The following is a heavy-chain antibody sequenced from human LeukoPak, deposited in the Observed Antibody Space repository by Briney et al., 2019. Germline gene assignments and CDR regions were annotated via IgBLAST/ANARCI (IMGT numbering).Heavy chain of an antibody. CDR3: ARDLAAGVGDY. Sequence: GASVKVSCKASGGTFSSYAISWVRQAPGQGLEWMGRIIPILGIANYAQKFQGRVTITADKSTSTAYMELRSLRSDDTAVYYCARDLAAGVGDYWGQGTLVTVSS. D-gene: IGHD6-13*01. CDR2: IIPILGIA. J-gene: IGHJ4*02. CDR1: GGTFSSYA. V-gene: IGHV1-69*04.